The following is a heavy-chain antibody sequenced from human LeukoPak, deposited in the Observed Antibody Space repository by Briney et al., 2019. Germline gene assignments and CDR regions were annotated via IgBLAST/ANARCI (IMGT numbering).Heavy chain of an antibody. J-gene: IGHJ4*02. V-gene: IGHV4-59*08. CDR2: VSSDGTT. CDR1: GDSFTSYY. CDR3: ARLDGVGDGCHNH. Sequence: NPSETLSLTCSVSGDSFTSYYWSWIRQPPGKGLEGIGYVSSDGTTNYTPSLRSRVVMSVDTAKNHISLNLTSLTAADTAVYYCARLDGVGDGCHNHWGRGTLVTVSS. D-gene: IGHD2-21*01.